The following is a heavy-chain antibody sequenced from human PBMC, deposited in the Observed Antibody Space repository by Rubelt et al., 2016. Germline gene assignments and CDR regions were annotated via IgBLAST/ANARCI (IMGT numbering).Heavy chain of an antibody. CDR3: ARGSGSYTFDY. J-gene: IGHJ4*02. CDR2: IIPILGTA. D-gene: IGHD1-26*01. CDR1: GGTFSSYA. V-gene: IGHV1-69*01. Sequence: QVQLVQSGAEVKKPGSSVQVSCKASGGTFSSYAFSWVRQAPGQGLERMGGIIPILGTANYAQKFQGRVTITADESTSTAYMELSSLRSEDTAVYYCARGSGSYTFDYWGQGTLVTVSS.